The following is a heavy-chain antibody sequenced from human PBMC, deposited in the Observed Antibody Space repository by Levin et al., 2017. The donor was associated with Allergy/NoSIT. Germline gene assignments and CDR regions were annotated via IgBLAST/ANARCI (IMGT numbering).Heavy chain of an antibody. CDR3: AREGASSGYSRPNDAFDR. Sequence: GGSLRLSCVGSGYPFSFSWMHWVRQTPGRGLMWVAHINSDGRTTTYADSAKGRFTISRDNAKNTLYLQMNSLRDDDTAIYYCAREGASSGYSRPNDAFDRWGQGTMVTVSS. CDR1: GYPFSFSW. D-gene: IGHD3-22*01. V-gene: IGHV3-74*01. J-gene: IGHJ3*01. CDR2: INSDGRTT.